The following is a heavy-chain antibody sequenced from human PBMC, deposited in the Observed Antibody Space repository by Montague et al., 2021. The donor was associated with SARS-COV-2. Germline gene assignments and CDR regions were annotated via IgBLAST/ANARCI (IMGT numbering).Heavy chain of an antibody. CDR2: IDHSGTT. J-gene: IGHJ4*02. CDR1: GGSFSAYY. D-gene: IGHD1-7*01. Sequence: SETLSLTCAVYGGSFSAYYWSWIRQPPGRGLEWIGEIDHSGTTNYKSSLESRLSMSMDTSKNQFSLNLSSVTAADTAVYFCSRTYRGTFDFWGQGILVTVSS. CDR3: SRTYRGTFDF. V-gene: IGHV4-34*01.